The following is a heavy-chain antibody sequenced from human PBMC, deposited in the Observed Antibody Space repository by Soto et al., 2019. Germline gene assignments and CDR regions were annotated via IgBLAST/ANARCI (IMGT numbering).Heavy chain of an antibody. CDR1: GFTFNHYA. Sequence: GGSLGLSCADSGFTFNHYAMSWVRQAPGKGLEWVSIIIANGGTFYADSVKGRFTISRDNSKNTVYLQMSSLRVEDTAIYYCAKDYTVAADPSSVILFDYWGQGALVTVSS. J-gene: IGHJ4*02. CDR3: AKDYTVAADPSSVILFDY. V-gene: IGHV3-23*01. D-gene: IGHD2-15*01. CDR2: IIANGGT.